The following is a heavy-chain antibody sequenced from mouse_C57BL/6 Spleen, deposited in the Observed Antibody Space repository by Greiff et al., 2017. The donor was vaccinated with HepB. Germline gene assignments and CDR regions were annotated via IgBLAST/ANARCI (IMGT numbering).Heavy chain of an antibody. CDR1: GFNIKDYY. Sequence: VQLQQSGAELVRPGASVKLSCTASGFNIKDYYMHWVKQRPEQGLEWIGRIDPEDGDTESAPKFQGKATMTADTSSNTAYLQLSSLTSEDTAVYYCTTSSGYSYYFDYWGQGTTLTVSS. J-gene: IGHJ2*01. D-gene: IGHD3-2*02. CDR2: IDPEDGDT. CDR3: TTSSGYSYYFDY. V-gene: IGHV14-1*01.